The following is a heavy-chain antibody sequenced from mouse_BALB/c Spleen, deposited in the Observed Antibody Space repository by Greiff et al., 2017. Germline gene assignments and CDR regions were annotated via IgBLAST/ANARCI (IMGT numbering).Heavy chain of an antibody. V-gene: IGHV5-6-4*01. Sequence: EVQLVESGGGLVKPGGSLKLSCAASGFTFSSYTMSWVRQTPEKRLEWVATISSGGSYTYYPDSVKGRFTISRDNAKNTLYLQMSSLKSEDTAMYYCTIYYYGSSYNFDVWGAGTTVTVSS. CDR3: TIYYYGSSYNFDV. J-gene: IGHJ1*01. CDR1: GFTFSSYT. D-gene: IGHD1-1*01. CDR2: ISSGGSYT.